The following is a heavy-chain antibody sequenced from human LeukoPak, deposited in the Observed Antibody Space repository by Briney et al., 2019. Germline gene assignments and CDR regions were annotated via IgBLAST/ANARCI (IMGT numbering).Heavy chain of an antibody. CDR1: GGSISSGDYY. CDR2: IYYSGST. V-gene: IGHV4-31*03. D-gene: IGHD3-22*01. CDR3: ASAYYDSSGLDY. Sequence: SETLSLTCTVSGGSISSGDYYWSWIRQHPGKGLEWIGYIYYSGSTYYNPSLKSRVTISVDTSKNQFSLKLSSVTAADTAVYYCASAYYDSSGLDYWGQGTLVTVSS. J-gene: IGHJ4*02.